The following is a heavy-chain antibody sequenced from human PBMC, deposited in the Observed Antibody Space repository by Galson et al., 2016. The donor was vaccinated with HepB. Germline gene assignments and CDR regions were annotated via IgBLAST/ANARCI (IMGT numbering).Heavy chain of an antibody. D-gene: IGHD2-8*02. CDR2: ISTSGNTV. J-gene: IGHJ4*02. Sequence: SLRLSCAASGFTFSSYSMSWVRPPPGKGLEWVSHISTSGNTVYYADSVKGRFTISRDNAKNSLYLQMNSLRAEDTAVYYCVRGYCTGGVCSPGGYWGQGTLVTVSS. CDR1: GFTFSSYS. CDR3: VRGYCTGGVCSPGGY. V-gene: IGHV3-48*01.